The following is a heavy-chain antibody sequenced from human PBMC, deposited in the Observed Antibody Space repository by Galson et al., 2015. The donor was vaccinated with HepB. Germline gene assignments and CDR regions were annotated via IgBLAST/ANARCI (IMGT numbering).Heavy chain of an antibody. V-gene: IGHV4-4*07. CDR2: IYTSGST. J-gene: IGHJ4*02. CDR1: GGPISSYY. Sequence: TLSLTCTVSGGPISSYYWSWIRPPAGKGLEWIGRIYTSGSTNYNPSLKSRVTMSVGTCKNQFSLKLSSVTAADTAVYYCARARIAVAGTEYYFDYWGQGTLVTVSS. CDR3: ARARIAVAGTEYYFDY. D-gene: IGHD6-19*01.